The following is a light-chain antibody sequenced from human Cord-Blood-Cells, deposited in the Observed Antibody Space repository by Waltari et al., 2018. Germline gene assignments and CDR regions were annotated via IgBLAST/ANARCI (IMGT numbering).Light chain of an antibody. CDR2: DAS. J-gene: IGKJ1*01. CDR3: QQRSNWPPT. V-gene: IGKV3-11*01. CDR1: QSVSSY. Sequence: EIVLTQSPATLSLSPGERATLSCRASQSVSSYLAWYQQKPGQAPRLLISDASNRATGSPARFSGSGSGPDFTLTISSLEPEDFAVYYWQQRSNWPPTFGQGTKVEIK.